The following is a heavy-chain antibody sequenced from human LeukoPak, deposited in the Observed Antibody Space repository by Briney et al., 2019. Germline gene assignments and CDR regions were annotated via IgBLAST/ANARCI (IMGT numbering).Heavy chain of an antibody. CDR1: GFTFSSYA. V-gene: IGHV1-2*06. D-gene: IGHD1-26*01. J-gene: IGHJ3*02. CDR3: ARGSGSYRKGAFDI. CDR2: INPNSGGT. Sequence: GGSLRLSCAASGFTFSSYAMHWVRQAPGQGLEWMGRINPNSGGTNYAQKFQGRVTMTRDTSISTAYMELSRLRSDDTAVYYCARGSGSYRKGAFDIWGQGTMVTVSS.